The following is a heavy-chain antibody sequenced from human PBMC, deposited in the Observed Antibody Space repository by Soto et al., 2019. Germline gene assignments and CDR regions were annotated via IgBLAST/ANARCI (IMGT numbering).Heavy chain of an antibody. Sequence: QLLESGGGLVQPGGSRRLSCAASGFNFGDYTMTWVRQAPGKGLVWISTISGGGGNSYYADVVKGRFTITRDNSKNTLYLQMNNLKGEDTALYYCAKETFGVGWTLDFWGQGTLVTVSS. V-gene: IGHV3-23*01. CDR2: ISGGGGNS. J-gene: IGHJ4*02. CDR1: GFNFGDYT. D-gene: IGHD6-19*01. CDR3: AKETFGVGWTLDF.